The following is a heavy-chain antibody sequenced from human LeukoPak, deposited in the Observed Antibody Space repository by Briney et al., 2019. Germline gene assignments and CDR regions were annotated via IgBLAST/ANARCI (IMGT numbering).Heavy chain of an antibody. V-gene: IGHV3-48*03. CDR3: TRVVVPRDAAMGV. D-gene: IGHD5-18*01. CDR2: IGSSAYTY. Sequence: PGGSLRLSCVASGFAFITYEMNGVRPAPGKGLEWVSYIGSSAYTYYHADSVKGRFTISRDNAKNSLYLQMNSLRAEDTAVYYCTRVVVPRDAAMGVWGQGTLVTVSS. CDR1: GFAFITYE. J-gene: IGHJ4*02.